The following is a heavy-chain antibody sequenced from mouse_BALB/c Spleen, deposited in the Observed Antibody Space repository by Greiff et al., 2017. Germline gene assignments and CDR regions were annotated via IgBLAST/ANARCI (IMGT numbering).Heavy chain of an antibody. D-gene: IGHD1-1*01. Sequence: EVMLVESGGGLVKPGGSLKLSCAASGFTFSSYAMSWVRQTPEKRLEWVASISSGGSTYYPDSVKGRFTISRDNARNILYLQMSSLRSEDTAMYYCARAITTVYYFDYWGQGTTLTVSS. J-gene: IGHJ2*01. CDR1: GFTFSSYA. CDR3: ARAITTVYYFDY. V-gene: IGHV5-6-5*01. CDR2: ISSGGST.